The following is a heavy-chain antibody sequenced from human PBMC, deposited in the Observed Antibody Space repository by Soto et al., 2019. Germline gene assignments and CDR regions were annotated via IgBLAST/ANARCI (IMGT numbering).Heavy chain of an antibody. J-gene: IGHJ4*02. CDR1: GGTFSSSA. CDR3: ASPSAAGLF. CDR2: ITPIFATA. V-gene: IGHV1-69*01. Sequence: QVQLVQSGAEVKRPGSSVKVSCKASGGTFSSSAFNWVRQAPGHGLEWMGAITPIFATANYAQRLQGRLTISADASTTTVYIDLRSLTFDDTVLSCSASPSAAGLFWGQGSLVTVSS.